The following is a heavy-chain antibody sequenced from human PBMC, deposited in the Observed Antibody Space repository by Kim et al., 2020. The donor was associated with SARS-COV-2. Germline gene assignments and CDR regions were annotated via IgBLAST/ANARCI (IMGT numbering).Heavy chain of an antibody. V-gene: IGHV7-4-1*02. D-gene: IGHD3-3*01. CDR3: ARGPYDFWSGSSFDY. J-gene: IGHJ4*02. Sequence: QGFTGRFVFSLDTSVSTAYLQISSLKAEDTAVYYCARGPYDFWSGSSFDYWGQGTLVTVSS.